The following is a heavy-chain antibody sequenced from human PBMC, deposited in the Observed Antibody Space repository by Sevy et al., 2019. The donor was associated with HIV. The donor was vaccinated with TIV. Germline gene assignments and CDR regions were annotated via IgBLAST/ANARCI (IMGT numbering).Heavy chain of an antibody. CDR1: GFTFSDHY. D-gene: IGHD2-15*01. V-gene: IGHV3-72*01. CDR2: IRNRPNSYTT. Sequence: GGSLRLSCAASGFTFSDHYVDWVRQAPGKGLEWVGRIRNRPNSYTTEYAASVKGRFTISRDDSRNSVYLQMNGLKPQDSAVYYCVRGPNCGVGGCQQISPYCLDVWGKGATVTVSS. CDR3: VRGPNCGVGGCQQISPYCLDV. J-gene: IGHJ6*03.